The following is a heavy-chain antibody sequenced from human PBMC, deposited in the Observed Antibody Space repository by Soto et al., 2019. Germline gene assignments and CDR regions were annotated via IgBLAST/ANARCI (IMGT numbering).Heavy chain of an antibody. J-gene: IGHJ4*02. V-gene: IGHV3-33*01. CDR2: IWFDGSNK. CDR1: GFTFSIYG. Sequence: QVQLVESGGGVVQPGRSLRLSCAASGFTFSIYGMHWVRQAPGKGLEWVALIWFDGSNKYYADSVKGRFTISSDNSKNTLYLQMNSLRAEDTAVYYCARVGITETTFRVFDYWGQGTLVTVSS. CDR3: ARVGITETTFRVFDY. D-gene: IGHD1-20*01.